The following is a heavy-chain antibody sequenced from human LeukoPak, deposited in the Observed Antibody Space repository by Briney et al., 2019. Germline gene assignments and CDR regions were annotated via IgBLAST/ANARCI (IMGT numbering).Heavy chain of an antibody. Sequence: GGSLRLSCAASGFTFSSYAMHWVRQAPGKGLEYVSAISSNGGSTYYANSVEGRFTISRDNSKNSLYLQMNSLRTEDTALYYCAKSDSYGYFDYWGQGTLVTVSS. J-gene: IGHJ4*02. CDR3: AKSDSYGYFDY. V-gene: IGHV3-64*01. D-gene: IGHD5-18*01. CDR1: GFTFSSYA. CDR2: ISSNGGST.